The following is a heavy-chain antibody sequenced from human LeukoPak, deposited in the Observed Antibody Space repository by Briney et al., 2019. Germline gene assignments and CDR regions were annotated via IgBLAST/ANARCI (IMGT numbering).Heavy chain of an antibody. CDR3: AARPGGDYYDSSGYYFDY. D-gene: IGHD3-22*01. CDR2: ISGSGGST. J-gene: IGHJ4*02. Sequence: PGGSLRLSCAASGFTFSSYAMSWVRQAPGKGPEWVSAISGSGGSTYYADSVKGRFTISRDNSKNTLYLQMNSLRAEDTAVYYCAARPGGDYYDSSGYYFDYWGQGTLVTVSS. V-gene: IGHV3-23*01. CDR1: GFTFSSYA.